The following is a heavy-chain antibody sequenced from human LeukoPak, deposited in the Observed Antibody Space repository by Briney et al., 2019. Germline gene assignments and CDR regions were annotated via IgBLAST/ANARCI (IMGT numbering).Heavy chain of an antibody. J-gene: IGHJ4*02. Sequence: SETLSLTCTVAGGSISSSSYYWGWIRQPPGKGLEWIGGIYYSGSTYYNPSLKSRVTISVDTSKNQYSLKLSSVTAADTAVYYCARLAMRDGYSIIFDYRGQGTLVTVAS. CDR3: ARLAMRDGYSIIFDY. CDR2: IYYSGST. D-gene: IGHD5-24*01. CDR1: GGSISSSSYY. V-gene: IGHV4-39*01.